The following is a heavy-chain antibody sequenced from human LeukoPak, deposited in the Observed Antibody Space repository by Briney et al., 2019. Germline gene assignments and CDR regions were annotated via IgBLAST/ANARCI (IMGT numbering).Heavy chain of an antibody. CDR1: GFTFKSYA. V-gene: IGHV3-23*01. J-gene: IGHJ4*02. Sequence: GGSLRLSCTASGFTFKSYAMSWVRQAPGKGLEWVSAISGSGGSTYYADSVKGRFTISRDNSKNTLYLQMNSLRAEDTAVYYFAKVRDGYNSHWGQGTLVTVSS. CDR2: ISGSGGST. D-gene: IGHD5-24*01. CDR3: AKVRDGYNSH.